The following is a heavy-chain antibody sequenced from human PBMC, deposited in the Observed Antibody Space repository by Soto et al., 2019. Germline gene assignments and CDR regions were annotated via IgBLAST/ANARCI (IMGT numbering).Heavy chain of an antibody. J-gene: IGHJ5*02. CDR2: IYYSKST. D-gene: IGHD3-10*02. CDR1: GGSISSGSDY. V-gene: IGHV4-31*03. CDR3: ARSVFT. Sequence: QVRLQESGPRLVKPSQTLSLTCTVSGGSISSGSDYWRGIRQHPGKCLELIGYIYYSKSTYYNPSLNSRVTRSLDSCKNRISLKLTSVTAYATGVYYCARSVFTWGQGTLVTVSS.